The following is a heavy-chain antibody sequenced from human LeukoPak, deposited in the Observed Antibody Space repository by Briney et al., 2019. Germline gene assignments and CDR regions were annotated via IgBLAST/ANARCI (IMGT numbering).Heavy chain of an antibody. Sequence: GGSLRLSCAASGFSFSTYSMSWVRQAPGKGLEWVSYISSSNIYYADSVKGRFTISRDNAKNSLYLQMNSLRAEDTAVYYCARGGGFDYWGQGTLVTVSS. V-gene: IGHV3-48*01. D-gene: IGHD3-16*01. CDR1: GFSFSTYS. CDR2: ISSSNI. CDR3: ARGGGFDY. J-gene: IGHJ4*02.